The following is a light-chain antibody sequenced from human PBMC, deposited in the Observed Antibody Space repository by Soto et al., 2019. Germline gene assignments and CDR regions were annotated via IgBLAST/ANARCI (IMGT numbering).Light chain of an antibody. CDR3: QQYYSFPRT. J-gene: IGKJ1*01. Sequence: IQMTQFPSSLSASVGDRVTITCRASQGISSYLAWYQQKPGKAPELLIYAASTLQSGVPSRFSGSGSGTDFTLTISCLQSEDFATYYCQQYYSFPRTFGQGTKVDIK. V-gene: IGKV1D-8*01. CDR2: AAS. CDR1: QGISSY.